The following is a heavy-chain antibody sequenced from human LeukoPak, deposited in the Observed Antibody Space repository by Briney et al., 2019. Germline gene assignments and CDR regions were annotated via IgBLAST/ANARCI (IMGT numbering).Heavy chain of an antibody. CDR1: GFTFSSYA. D-gene: IGHD6-19*01. J-gene: IGHJ4*02. CDR2: ISGSGGGT. Sequence: GGSLRLSCAASGFTFSSYAVSWVRQAPGKGLEWVSDISGSGGGTYYADSVKGRFTISRDNSKNTLYLQMNSLSTEDTAVYYCAKTTTGYSSGRYPGWPIDYWGQGTLDTVSS. CDR3: AKTTTGYSSGRYPGWPIDY. V-gene: IGHV3-23*01.